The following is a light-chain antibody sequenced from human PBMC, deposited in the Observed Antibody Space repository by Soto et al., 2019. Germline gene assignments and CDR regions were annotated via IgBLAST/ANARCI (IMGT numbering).Light chain of an antibody. CDR1: SSDVGYSNY. V-gene: IGLV2-14*01. Sequence: QSALTQPASVSGSPGQSITISCTGTSSDVGYSNYVSWYQQLPGKAPKLMIYDVSDRPSGVSNRFSGSKSGSTASLTISGLQAEDEADYYCSSYTSSNTFYVFGTGTKVTVL. J-gene: IGLJ1*01. CDR2: DVS. CDR3: SSYTSSNTFYV.